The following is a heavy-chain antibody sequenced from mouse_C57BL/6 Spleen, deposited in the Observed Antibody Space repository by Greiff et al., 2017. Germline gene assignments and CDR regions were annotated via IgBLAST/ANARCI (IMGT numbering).Heavy chain of an antibody. CDR1: GYAFSSYW. D-gene: IGHD2-1*01. CDR2: IYPGDGDT. CDR3: ARSYYGNYRGYFDY. V-gene: IGHV1-80*01. Sequence: QVQLQQSGAELVKPGASVKISCKASGYAFSSYWMNWVKQRPGKGLEWIGQIYPGDGDTNYNGKFKGKATLTADKSSSTAYMQLSSLTSEDSAVYFCARSYYGNYRGYFDYWGQGTTLTVSS. J-gene: IGHJ2*01.